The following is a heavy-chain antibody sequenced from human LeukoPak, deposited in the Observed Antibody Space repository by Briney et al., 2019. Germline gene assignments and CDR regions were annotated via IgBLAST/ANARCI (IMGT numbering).Heavy chain of an antibody. V-gene: IGHV4-59*11. CDR2: IYYSGST. Sequence: PSETLSLTCTVSGGSLTNHYWSWIRQPPGKGPEWIGYIYYSGSTNYNPSLKNRVTISIDTSRNQFSLKLSSVTAADTAVYYCARDSGISPFDYWGQGTLVTVSS. J-gene: IGHJ4*02. CDR3: ARDSGISPFDY. CDR1: GGSLTNHY. D-gene: IGHD3-10*01.